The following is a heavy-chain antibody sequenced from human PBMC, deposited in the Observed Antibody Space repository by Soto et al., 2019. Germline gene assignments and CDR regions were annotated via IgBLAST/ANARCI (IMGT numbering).Heavy chain of an antibody. V-gene: IGHV2-5*02. CDR1: GFSLSTRGVG. CDR3: AHRPRGYSYYFDY. J-gene: IGHJ4*02. CDR2: LYWDDDE. D-gene: IGHD5-18*01. Sequence: QITLKESGPTLVKPTQTLTLTCTFSGFSLSTRGVGVGWIRQPPGKALEWLALLYWDDDEGDSPSLKSRLTVTEDTSKNQVVLTVTNMDPVDTATYYCAHRPRGYSYYFDYWGQGTLVTVSS.